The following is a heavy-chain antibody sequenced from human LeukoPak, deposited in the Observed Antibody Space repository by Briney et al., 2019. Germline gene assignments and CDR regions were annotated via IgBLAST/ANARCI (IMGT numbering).Heavy chain of an antibody. D-gene: IGHD2-2*01. CDR1: GFTFSSYG. CDR3: AKERYCSSTSCYGDDAFDI. V-gene: IGHV3-30*02. J-gene: IGHJ3*02. CDR2: IRYDGSNE. Sequence: GGSLRLSCAASGFTFSSYGMHWVRQAPGKGLEWVAFIRYDGSNEYYADSVKGRFTISRDNSKNTLYLQMNSLRAEDTAVYYCAKERYCSSTSCYGDDAFDIWGQGTMVTVSS.